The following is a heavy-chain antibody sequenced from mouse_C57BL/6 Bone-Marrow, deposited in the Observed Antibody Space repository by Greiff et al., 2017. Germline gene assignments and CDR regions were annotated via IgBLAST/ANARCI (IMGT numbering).Heavy chain of an antibody. CDR2: ISDGGSYT. CDR3: ARGRSAWYAMDY. Sequence: EVHLVESGGGLVKPGGSLKLSCAASGFTFSSYAMSWVRQTPEKRLEWVATISDGGSYTYYPDNVKGRFTISRDNAKNNLYLQMSHLKSEDTAMYYCARGRSAWYAMDYWGQGTSVTVSS. CDR1: GFTFSSYA. J-gene: IGHJ4*01. V-gene: IGHV5-4*01.